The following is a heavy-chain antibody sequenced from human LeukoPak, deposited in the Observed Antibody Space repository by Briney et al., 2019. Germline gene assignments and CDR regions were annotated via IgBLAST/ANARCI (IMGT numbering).Heavy chain of an antibody. J-gene: IGHJ4*02. CDR1: GFTFSGFW. V-gene: IGHV3-7*03. Sequence: GGSLRLSCAVSGFTFSGFWMSWSRQAPGKGLEWVASINSDGSEGYYADVVKGRFTISRDNAKNSLYLQINSLRAEDTAVYYCAKEEVSADFDYLGQGTLVTVSS. CDR3: AKEEVSADFDY. D-gene: IGHD1-14*01. CDR2: INSDGSEG.